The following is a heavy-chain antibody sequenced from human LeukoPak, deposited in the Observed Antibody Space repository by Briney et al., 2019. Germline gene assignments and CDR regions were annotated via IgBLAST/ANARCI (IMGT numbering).Heavy chain of an antibody. J-gene: IGHJ4*02. CDR2: IYYSGST. D-gene: IGHD2-15*01. V-gene: IGHV4-59*01. CDR1: GGPISSYY. CDR3: ARYYCSGGTCYNFDY. Sequence: SETLSLTCTVSGGPISSYYWSWIRQPPGKGLEWIGYIYYSGSTNYNPSPKSRVTISVDTSKNQFSLKLSSVTAADTAVYYCARYYCSGGTCYNFDYWGQGTLVTVSS.